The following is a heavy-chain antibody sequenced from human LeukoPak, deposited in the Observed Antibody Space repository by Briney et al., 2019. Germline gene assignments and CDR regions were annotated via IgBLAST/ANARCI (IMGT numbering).Heavy chain of an antibody. CDR3: ARGRRHSSSWYYWFDP. CDR1: GFTFSSYD. Sequence: GGSLRLSCAASGFTFSSYDMHWVRQATGKGLEWVSAIGTAGDTYYPGSVKGRFTISRENAKNSLYLQMNSLRAGDTAVYYCARGRRHSSSWYYWFDPWGQGTLVTVSS. J-gene: IGHJ5*02. CDR2: IGTAGDT. D-gene: IGHD6-13*01. V-gene: IGHV3-13*04.